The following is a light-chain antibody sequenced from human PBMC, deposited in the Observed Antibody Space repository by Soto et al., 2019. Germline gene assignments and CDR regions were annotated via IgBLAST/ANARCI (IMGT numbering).Light chain of an antibody. CDR1: QGISSY. CDR3: QQLNSYPPT. CDR2: AAS. Sequence: DIQLTQSPSFLSAPVGDRVTITCRASQGISSYLAWYQQKPGKAPNLLIYAASTLQSGVPSRFSGSGSGTEFTLTISSLQPEDFATYYCQQLNSYPPTFGGGTKVEIK. V-gene: IGKV1-9*01. J-gene: IGKJ4*01.